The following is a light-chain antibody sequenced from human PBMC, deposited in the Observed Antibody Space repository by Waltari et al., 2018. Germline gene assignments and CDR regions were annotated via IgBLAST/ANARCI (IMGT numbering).Light chain of an antibody. J-gene: IGKJ1*01. Sequence: DIVMTQSPDSLAVSLGERATINCKSSQSILYSSNNKNYLTWYQQKPGHPPKVLIYWASTRESGVPDRVSGGGSGTTFTLTISSLQAEDVAVYYCQQYYSAPRTFGQGTKVEIK. CDR1: QSILYSSNNKNY. CDR2: WAS. V-gene: IGKV4-1*01. CDR3: QQYYSAPRT.